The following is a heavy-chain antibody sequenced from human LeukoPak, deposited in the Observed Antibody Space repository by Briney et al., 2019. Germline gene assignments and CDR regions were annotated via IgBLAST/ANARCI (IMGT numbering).Heavy chain of an antibody. CDR2: INHSGTT. Sequence: KPSETLSLTCAVYGGSFSGYYWSWIRQPPGKGLEWIGEINHSGTTNYNPSLKSRVTISVDTSKNQLSLKLSSVTAADTAVYYCSRERVLRYWGQGTLVTVSS. CDR1: GGSFSGYY. V-gene: IGHV4-34*01. CDR3: SRERVLRY. J-gene: IGHJ4*02.